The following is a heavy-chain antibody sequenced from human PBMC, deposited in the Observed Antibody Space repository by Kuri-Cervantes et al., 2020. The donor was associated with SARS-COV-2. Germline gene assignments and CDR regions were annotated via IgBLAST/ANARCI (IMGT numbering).Heavy chain of an antibody. CDR3: AKHGSRLHYED. V-gene: IGHV3-23*01. CDR1: GFTFSSYA. Sequence: GESLKISCAASGFTFSSYAMSWVRQAPGKGLEWVSAISGSGGSTYYADSVKGRFTLSRDNSKNTLYLQMNSLRAEDTAVYYCAKHGSRLHYEDWGQGTLVTVSS. CDR2: ISGSGGST. J-gene: IGHJ4*02. D-gene: IGHD4-17*01.